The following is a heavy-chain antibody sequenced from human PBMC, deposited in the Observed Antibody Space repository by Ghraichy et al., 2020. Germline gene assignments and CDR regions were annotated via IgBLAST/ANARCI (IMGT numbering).Heavy chain of an antibody. CDR2: INHSGST. J-gene: IGHJ4*02. CDR1: GGSFSGYY. CDR3: ARRALYGSKKDY. V-gene: IGHV4-34*01. D-gene: IGHD1-26*01. Sequence: SETLSLTCAVYGGSFSGYYWSWIRQPPGKGLEWIGEINHSGSTNYNPSLKSRVTISVDTSKNQFSLKLSSVTAADTAVYYCARRALYGSKKDYWGQGTLVTVSS.